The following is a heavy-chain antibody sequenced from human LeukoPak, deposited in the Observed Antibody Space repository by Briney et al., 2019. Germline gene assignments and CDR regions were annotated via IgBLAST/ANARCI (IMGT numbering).Heavy chain of an antibody. CDR3: AKAKGSGLKYYFDY. CDR2: ISGSGGST. V-gene: IGHV3-23*01. J-gene: IGHJ4*02. CDR1: GASISSGRYY. D-gene: IGHD6-19*01. Sequence: ETLSLTCTVSGASISSGRYYWSWIRQPPGKGLEWVSAISGSGGSTYYADSVKGRFTISRDNSKNTLYLQMNSLRAEDTAVYYCAKAKGSGLKYYFDYWGQGTLVTVSS.